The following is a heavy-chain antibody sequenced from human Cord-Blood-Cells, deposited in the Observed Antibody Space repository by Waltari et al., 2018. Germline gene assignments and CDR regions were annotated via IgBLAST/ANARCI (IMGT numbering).Heavy chain of an antibody. J-gene: IGHJ4*02. CDR3: VLRRLGIAGFDY. D-gene: IGHD7-27*01. CDR1: GGTFSSYA. V-gene: IGHV1-69*01. CDR2: MLPIFCTA. Sequence: QVQLVQSGAEVKKPGSSVKVSCKASGGTFSSYAISWVRQAPGQGLEWMGGMLPIFCTANYAQKFQGRVTITADESTSTAYMELSSLRSEDTAVYYCVLRRLGIAGFDYWGQGTLVTVSS.